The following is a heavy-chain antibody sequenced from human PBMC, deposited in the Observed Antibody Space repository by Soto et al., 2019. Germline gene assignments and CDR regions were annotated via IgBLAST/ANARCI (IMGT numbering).Heavy chain of an antibody. CDR1: GFTFDDYA. CDR3: AKDTGSITGTPRGNGMDV. CDR2: ISWNSGSI. D-gene: IGHD1-20*01. Sequence: EVQLVESGGGLVQPGRSLRLSCAASGFTFDDYAMHWVRQAPGKGLEWVSGISWNSGSIGYADSVKGRFTISRDNAKNSLYLQMNSLRAEDTALYYCAKDTGSITGTPRGNGMDVWGQGTTVTVSS. V-gene: IGHV3-9*01. J-gene: IGHJ6*02.